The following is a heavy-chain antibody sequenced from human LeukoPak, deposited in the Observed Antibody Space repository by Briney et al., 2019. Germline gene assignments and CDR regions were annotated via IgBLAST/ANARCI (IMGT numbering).Heavy chain of an antibody. Sequence: SETLSLTCTVSGGSISSYYWSWIRQPPGEGLEWIGYMYYSGSTNYNPSLKSRVTISADTSKNQFSLKLNSVTAADTAVYYCARDLGYCSSTSCYAWFDPWGQGTLVTVSS. CDR1: GGSISSYY. D-gene: IGHD2-2*01. J-gene: IGHJ5*02. CDR3: ARDLGYCSSTSCYAWFDP. CDR2: MYYSGST. V-gene: IGHV4-59*01.